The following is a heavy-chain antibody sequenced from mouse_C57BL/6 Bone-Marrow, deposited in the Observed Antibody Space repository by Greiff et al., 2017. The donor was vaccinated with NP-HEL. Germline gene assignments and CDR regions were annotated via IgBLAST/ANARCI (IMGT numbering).Heavy chain of an antibody. Sequence: VQLQESGPELVKPGASVKISCKASGYAFRSSWMNWVKQRPGKGLEWIGRIYPGDGDTNYNGKFKGKATMTADKSSSTAYMQLSSLTSEDSAVYFCARGGPMVTAYWGQGTLVTVSA. CDR3: ARGGPMVTAY. CDR1: GYAFRSSW. D-gene: IGHD2-2*01. CDR2: IYPGDGDT. V-gene: IGHV1-82*01. J-gene: IGHJ3*01.